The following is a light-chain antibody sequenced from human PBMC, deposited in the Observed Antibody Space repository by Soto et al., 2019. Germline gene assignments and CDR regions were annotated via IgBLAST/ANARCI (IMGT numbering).Light chain of an antibody. CDR1: SSDVGGYNY. CDR3: SSFTTSDTEV. Sequence: QSALTQPASVSGSPGQSITISCTGTSSDVGGYNYVSWYQQHPGKAPKLMIYDVTDRPSGVSNRFSGSKSGNTASLTISGLRAEDEADYYCSSFTTSDTEVFGGGTKVTVL. V-gene: IGLV2-14*03. J-gene: IGLJ3*02. CDR2: DVT.